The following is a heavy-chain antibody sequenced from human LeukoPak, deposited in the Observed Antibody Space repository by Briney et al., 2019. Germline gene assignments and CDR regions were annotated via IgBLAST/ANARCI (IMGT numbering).Heavy chain of an antibody. CDR1: GYSFTSYW. Sequence: GESLKISCKGSGYSFTSYWIGWVRQRPGKGLEWMGIIYPGDSDTRYSPSFHGQGTISADKSISTACLQWSSLKASDTAMYYCARRHSHPIGAFDYWGQGTLVTVSS. CDR3: ARRHSHPIGAFDY. J-gene: IGHJ4*02. CDR2: IYPGDSDT. V-gene: IGHV5-51*01.